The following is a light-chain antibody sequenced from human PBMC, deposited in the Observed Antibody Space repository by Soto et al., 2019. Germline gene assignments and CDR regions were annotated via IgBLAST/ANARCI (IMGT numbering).Light chain of an antibody. CDR3: QQYDGAPDT. J-gene: IGKJ2*01. Sequence: EIVLTQSPGTLSLSPGERATLSCRASQSLRRSNLAWYQQKPGQAPRPHIYDASSKATGIPDRFSGSGSGTDFTLTISRLEPEDFAVYYCQQYDGAPDTFGQGTKLEIK. V-gene: IGKV3-20*01. CDR1: QSLRRSN. CDR2: DAS.